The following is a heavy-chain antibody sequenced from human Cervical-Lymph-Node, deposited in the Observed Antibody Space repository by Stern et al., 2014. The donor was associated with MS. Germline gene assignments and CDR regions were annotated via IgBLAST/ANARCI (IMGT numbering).Heavy chain of an antibody. CDR1: GGTFSTVA. D-gene: IGHD6-13*01. Sequence: QVQLVQSGAEVKKPGSSAKVSCKASGGTFSTVAITWLRQAPGQGLEWMGGIIPLFTTATYAQRFRDRVTFTADKSTNTVYMELTNLTYEDTAVFYCARDPPEGISIPRPGGNYWGQGTLVTVSS. CDR2: IIPLFTTA. J-gene: IGHJ4*02. CDR3: ARDPPEGISIPRPGGNY. V-gene: IGHV1-69*06.